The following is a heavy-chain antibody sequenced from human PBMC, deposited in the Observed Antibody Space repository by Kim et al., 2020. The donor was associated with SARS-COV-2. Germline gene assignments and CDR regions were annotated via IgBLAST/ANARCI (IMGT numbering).Heavy chain of an antibody. CDR2: T. D-gene: IGHD3-10*01. V-gene: IGHV4-39*01. CDR3: ARLGLADYFDY. Sequence: TYYNPSLKRPVTISVDTSKNQFSLKLSSVTAADTAVYYCARLGLADYFDYWGQGTLVTVSS. J-gene: IGHJ4*02.